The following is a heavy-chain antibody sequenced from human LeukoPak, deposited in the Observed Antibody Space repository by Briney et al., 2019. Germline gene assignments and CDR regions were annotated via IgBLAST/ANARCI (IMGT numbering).Heavy chain of an antibody. CDR1: GDSISSYF. CDR3: ARVAYDILTGYLYYFDY. Sequence: NPSETLSPTCIVSGDSISSYFWSWIRQPAGKGLEWIGRIYASGSANYNPSLKSRVTMSVDTSKNQFSLKLSSVTAADTAVYYCARVAYDILTGYLYYFDYWGQGTLVTVSS. V-gene: IGHV4-4*07. J-gene: IGHJ4*02. CDR2: IYASGSA. D-gene: IGHD3-9*01.